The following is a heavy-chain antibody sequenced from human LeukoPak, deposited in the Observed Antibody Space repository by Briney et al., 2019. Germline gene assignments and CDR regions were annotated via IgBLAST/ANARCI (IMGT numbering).Heavy chain of an antibody. CDR1: GFTFSSYW. Sequence: GESLRLSCAASGFTFSSYWMHWVRQAPGKGLVWVSRINSDGSSTSYADSVKGRFTISRDNAKNTLYLQMNSLRAEDTAVYYCARSHYYGSGENDYWGQGTLVTVSS. D-gene: IGHD3-10*01. CDR3: ARSHYYGSGENDY. CDR2: INSDGSST. J-gene: IGHJ4*02. V-gene: IGHV3-74*01.